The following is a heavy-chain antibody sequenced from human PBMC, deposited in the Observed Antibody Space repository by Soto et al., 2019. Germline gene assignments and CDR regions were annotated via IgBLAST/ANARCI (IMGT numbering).Heavy chain of an antibody. Sequence: PSETLSLTCNVSGGSIHTYYRDWIRQSPGKGLEWIGYISDGGSPNYNPSLKSRVTISVDTSKNQFSLNLSSVTAADTAVYFCARRAGQWKRPNAFDIWGQGTMVTVSS. CDR2: ISDGGSP. CDR1: GGSIHTYY. D-gene: IGHD6-19*01. V-gene: IGHV4-59*12. J-gene: IGHJ3*02. CDR3: ARRAGQWKRPNAFDI.